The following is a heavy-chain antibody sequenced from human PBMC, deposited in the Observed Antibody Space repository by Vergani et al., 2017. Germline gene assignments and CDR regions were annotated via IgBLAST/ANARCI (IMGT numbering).Heavy chain of an antibody. Sequence: EVQLVESGGDLVQPGRSLRLSCTASGFTFGYYAMDWFRQGPGQGLEWVGGIRSKAYGQATIYAASVKGRFTISRDDSKSIAYLQMNNLQTEDTAMYYCVRDQVTMLRGSDALDIWGQGTMVTVSS. CDR1: GFTFGYYA. D-gene: IGHD3-10*01. CDR3: VRDQVTMLRGSDALDI. V-gene: IGHV3-49*03. CDR2: IRSKAYGQAT. J-gene: IGHJ3*02.